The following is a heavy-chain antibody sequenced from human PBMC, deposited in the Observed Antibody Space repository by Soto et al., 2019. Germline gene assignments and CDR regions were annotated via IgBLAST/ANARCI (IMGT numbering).Heavy chain of an antibody. V-gene: IGHV2-70*01. D-gene: IGHD3-3*01. J-gene: IGHJ4*02. CDR2: IDWDDDK. CDR3: ARIRRVNYDFWSGLDY. Sequence: SGPTLVNPTQTLTLTCTFSGFSLSTSGMCVSWIRQPPGKALEWLALIDWDDDKYYSTSLKTRLTISKDTSKNQVVLTMTNMDPVDTATYYCARIRRVNYDFWSGLDYWGQGTLVTVSS. CDR1: GFSLSTSGMC.